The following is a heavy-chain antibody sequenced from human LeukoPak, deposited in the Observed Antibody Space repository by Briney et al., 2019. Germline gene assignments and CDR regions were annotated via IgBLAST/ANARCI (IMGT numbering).Heavy chain of an antibody. J-gene: IGHJ4*02. CDR3: AKGGYYYDSSGNFDY. CDR1: GFTFSSYG. Sequence: PGRSLRLSCAASGFTFSSYGMHWVRQAPGKGLEWVAVIWYDGSNKYYADSVKGRFTISRDNSKNTLYLQMNSLRAEDTAVYYCAKGGYYYDSSGNFDYWGQGTLVTVSS. CDR2: IWYDGSNK. D-gene: IGHD3-22*01. V-gene: IGHV3-33*06.